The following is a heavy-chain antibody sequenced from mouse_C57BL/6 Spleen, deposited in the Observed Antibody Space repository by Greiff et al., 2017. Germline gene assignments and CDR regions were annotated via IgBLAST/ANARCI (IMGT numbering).Heavy chain of an antibody. CDR1: GFSFNTYA. CDR2: IRSKSNNYAT. V-gene: IGHV10-1*01. J-gene: IGHJ1*03. CDR3: VSEDFIDYYGSSYPSYFDV. Sequence: EADGGLVQPKGSLKLSCAASGFSFNTYAMNWVRQAPGKGLEWVARIRSKSNNYATYYADSVKDRFTISRDDAESMLYLQMNNLKTEDTAMYYCVSEDFIDYYGSSYPSYFDVWGTGTTVTVAS. D-gene: IGHD1-1*01.